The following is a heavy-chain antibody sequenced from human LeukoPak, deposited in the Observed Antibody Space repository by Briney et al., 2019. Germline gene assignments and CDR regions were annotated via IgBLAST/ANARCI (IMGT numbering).Heavy chain of an antibody. CDR1: GFTFSNYG. CDR2: IRYDGNNN. J-gene: IGHJ4*02. CDR3: VKDIPLDY. Sequence: GGSLTLSCGASGFTFSNYGMLWVRQAAGKGREWVAFIRYDGNNNLYADSMKGRFTISRDNSKHTLYLHINSLRAEDTAVYYCVKDIPLDYWGQGTLVIVSS. V-gene: IGHV3-30*02.